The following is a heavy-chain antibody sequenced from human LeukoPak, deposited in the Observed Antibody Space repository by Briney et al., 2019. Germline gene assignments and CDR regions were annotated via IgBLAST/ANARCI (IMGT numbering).Heavy chain of an antibody. CDR2: IDWDDDK. V-gene: IGHV2-70*04. D-gene: IGHD5-18*01. CDR3: ARTTYSYGAQTLDY. CDR1: VFSLSTSRMR. J-gene: IGHJ4*02. Sequence: SGPALVKPTQTLTLTCTFSVFSLSTSRMRVSWIRQPPGKALEWLSRIDWDDDKFYSTSLKTRLTISKDTSKNQVVLTMTNMDPVDTATYYCARTTYSYGAQTLDYWGQGTLVTVSS.